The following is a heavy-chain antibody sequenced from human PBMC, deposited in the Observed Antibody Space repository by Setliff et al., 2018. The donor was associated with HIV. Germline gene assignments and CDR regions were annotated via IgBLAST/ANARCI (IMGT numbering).Heavy chain of an antibody. CDR1: GASLKSQY. V-gene: IGHV4-59*11. D-gene: IGHD3-9*01. CDR3: TRALTGYSPFDF. Sequence: SETLSLTCNVSGASLKSQYWSWIRQPPGKGLEWIGNIYYSGDTNYNPSLKSRVTISVDMSKNQFSLRVKSVTTADTAVYYCTRALTGYSPFDFWGQGTLVTVSS. CDR2: IYYSGDT. J-gene: IGHJ4*02.